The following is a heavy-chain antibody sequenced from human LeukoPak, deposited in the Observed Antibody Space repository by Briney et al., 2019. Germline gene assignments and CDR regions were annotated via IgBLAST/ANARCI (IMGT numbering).Heavy chain of an antibody. V-gene: IGHV4-30-4*01. CDR2: IYYSGST. J-gene: IGHJ4*02. Sequence: SQTLSLTCTVSGGSISSGDYYWSWIRQPPGKGQEWIGYIYYSGSTYYNPSLKSRVTISVDTSKNQFSLKLSSVTAADTAVYYCARVDTAMVEGDYWGQGTLVTVSS. CDR1: GGSISSGDYY. D-gene: IGHD5-18*01. CDR3: ARVDTAMVEGDY.